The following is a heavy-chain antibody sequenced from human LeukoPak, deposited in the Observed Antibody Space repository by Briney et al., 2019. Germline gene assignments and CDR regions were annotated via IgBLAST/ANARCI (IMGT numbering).Heavy chain of an antibody. CDR3: ARVGIAAAGTGGNDY. D-gene: IGHD6-13*01. Sequence: SETLSLTCAVYGGSFSGYYWSWNRQPPGKGLEWIGEINHSGSTNYNPSLKSRVAISVDTSKNQFSLKLSSVTAADTAVYYCARVGIAAAGTGGNDYWGQGTLVTVSS. CDR2: INHSGST. CDR1: GGSFSGYY. V-gene: IGHV4-34*01. J-gene: IGHJ4*02.